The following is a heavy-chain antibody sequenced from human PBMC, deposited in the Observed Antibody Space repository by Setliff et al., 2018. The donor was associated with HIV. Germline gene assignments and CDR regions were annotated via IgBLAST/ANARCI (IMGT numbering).Heavy chain of an antibody. D-gene: IGHD6-13*01. CDR2: MYYTGST. Sequence: SETLSLTCTVSGGSISSNHYFWGWIRQPPGKGLEWIATMYYTGSTFYNPSLKSRLTMSVDTSKNQFSLRLHSVTAADTAVYYCARREGTAAAGTYYMDVWGKGTTVT. J-gene: IGHJ6*03. CDR3: ARREGTAAAGTYYMDV. V-gene: IGHV4-39*01. CDR1: GGSISSNHYF.